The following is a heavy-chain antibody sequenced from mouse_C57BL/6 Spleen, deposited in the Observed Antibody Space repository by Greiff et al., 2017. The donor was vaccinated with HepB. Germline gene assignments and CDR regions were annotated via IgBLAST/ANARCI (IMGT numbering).Heavy chain of an antibody. V-gene: IGHV1-26*01. J-gene: IGHJ3*01. CDR3: AYGSSAY. D-gene: IGHD1-1*01. Sequence: EVQLQQSGPELVKPGASVKISCKASGYTFTDYYMNWVKQSHGKSLEWIGDINPNNGGTSYNQKFKGKATLTVDKSSSTAYMELRSLTSEDSAVYYCAYGSSAYWGQGTLVTVSA. CDR2: INPNNGGT. CDR1: GYTFTDYY.